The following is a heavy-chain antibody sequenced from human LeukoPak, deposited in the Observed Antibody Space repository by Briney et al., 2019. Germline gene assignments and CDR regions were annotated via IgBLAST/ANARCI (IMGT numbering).Heavy chain of an antibody. CDR3: ARAAYSDTDAFDI. Sequence: GGSLRLSCAASGFTFSSYAMHWVRQAPGKGLEYVSAISSNGGSTYYANSVKGRFTISRDNSKNTLYLQMNSLRAEDTAVYYCARAAYSDTDAFDIWGQGTMVTVSS. CDR1: GFTFSSYA. V-gene: IGHV3-64*01. CDR2: ISSNGGST. J-gene: IGHJ3*02. D-gene: IGHD1-26*01.